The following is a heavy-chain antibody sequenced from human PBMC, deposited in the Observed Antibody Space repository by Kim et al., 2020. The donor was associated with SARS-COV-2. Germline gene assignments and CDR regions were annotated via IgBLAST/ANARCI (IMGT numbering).Heavy chain of an antibody. V-gene: IGHV3-23*01. J-gene: IGHJ4*02. Sequence: GGSLRLSCAASGFTFSSYAMSWVRQAPGKGLEWVSAISGSGGSTYYADSVKGRFTISRDNSKNTLYLQMNSLRAEDTAVYYCAKRDGITMMVVVIDFHFDCWGQGTLVTLSS. D-gene: IGHD3-22*01. CDR1: GFTFSSYA. CDR2: ISGSGGST. CDR3: AKRDGITMMVVVIDFHFDC.